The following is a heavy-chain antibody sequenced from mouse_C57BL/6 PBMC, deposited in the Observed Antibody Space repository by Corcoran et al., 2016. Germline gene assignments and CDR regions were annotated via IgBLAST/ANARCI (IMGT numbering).Heavy chain of an antibody. Sequence: EVQLQQSGPELVKPGASVKISCKASGYTFTDYYMNWVKQSHGKSLEWIGDINPNNGGTSYNQKFKGKATLTVDKSSSTAYMELRSLTSEDSAVYYCARRQLRLPGYFDYWGQGTTLTVSS. CDR3: ARRQLRLPGYFDY. V-gene: IGHV1-26*01. CDR2: INPNNGGT. CDR1: GYTFTDYY. D-gene: IGHD3-2*02. J-gene: IGHJ2*01.